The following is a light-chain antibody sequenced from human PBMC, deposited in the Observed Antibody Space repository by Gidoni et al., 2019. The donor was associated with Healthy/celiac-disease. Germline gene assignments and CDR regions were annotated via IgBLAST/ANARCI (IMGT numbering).Light chain of an antibody. CDR3: QQSYSTLPT. J-gene: IGKJ2*01. CDR2: AAS. Sequence: DLQITQSPSSLSASVGDRVTIPCRASQGISSYLNWYQKKPGKTPKLLLYAASSLQSGVPSMFSSSGSRKDFTITISSLQHEDFATYYCQQSYSTLPTFGQGTKLEIK. V-gene: IGKV1-39*01. CDR1: QGISSY.